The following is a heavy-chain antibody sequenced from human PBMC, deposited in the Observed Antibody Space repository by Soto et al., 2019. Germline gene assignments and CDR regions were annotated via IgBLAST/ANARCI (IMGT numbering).Heavy chain of an antibody. CDR1: GGTFNNFA. CDR3: ATATISPVSATLYHYGMDV. V-gene: IGHV1-69*01. J-gene: IGHJ6*02. Sequence: QVQLVQSGAEVKKPGSSVKVSCQASGGTFNNFAFTWVRQAPGQGLEWLGGIMPVFHTTNIAQTFQDRITIIADDFTNTVYMEMTSLRFDDTAVYYCATATISPVSATLYHYGMDVWGRGTTFTVSS. CDR2: IMPVFHTT. D-gene: IGHD6-25*01.